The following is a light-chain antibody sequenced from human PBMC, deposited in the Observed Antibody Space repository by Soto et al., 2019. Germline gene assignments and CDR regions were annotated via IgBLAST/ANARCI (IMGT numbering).Light chain of an antibody. Sequence: QSVLTQPASVPGSPGQSITISCTGTSSEVGGYNYVSWYQQHPGKAPKLMIYDVSNRPSGVSNRFSGSKSGNTASLTISGLQAEDEADYYCSSYTSISTRVFGTGTKVTVL. J-gene: IGLJ1*01. CDR2: DVS. V-gene: IGLV2-14*01. CDR1: SSEVGGYNY. CDR3: SSYTSISTRV.